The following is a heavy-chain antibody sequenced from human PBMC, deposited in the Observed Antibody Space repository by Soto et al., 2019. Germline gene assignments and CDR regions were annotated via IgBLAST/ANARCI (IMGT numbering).Heavy chain of an antibody. Sequence: SETLSLTCTVSGSSINSSGYYWGWIRQPPGKGLEWIGSMFYGVSTYYNPSLKSRVTVSVDTSKNQFSLNLRSVTAADTAVYYCARLPSRHLVDYWGQGTLVTVST. V-gene: IGHV4-39*01. J-gene: IGHJ4*02. CDR2: MFYGVST. CDR1: GSSINSSGYY. CDR3: ARLPSRHLVDY. D-gene: IGHD3-3*02.